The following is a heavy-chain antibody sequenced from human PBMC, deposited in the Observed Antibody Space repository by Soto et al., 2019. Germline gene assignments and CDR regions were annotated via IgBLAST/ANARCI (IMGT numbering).Heavy chain of an antibody. CDR2: IYSGGST. V-gene: IGHV3-66*01. CDR1: GFTVSSNY. CDR3: ARGYDTPYYYYYMDV. Sequence: EVQLVESGGSLVQPGGSLRLSCAASGFTVSSNYMSWVRQAPGKGLEWVSVIYSGGSTYYADSVKGRFTISRDNSKNTLYLQMNSLRAEDTAVYYCARGYDTPYYYYYMDVWGKGTTVTVSS. D-gene: IGHD3-9*01. J-gene: IGHJ6*03.